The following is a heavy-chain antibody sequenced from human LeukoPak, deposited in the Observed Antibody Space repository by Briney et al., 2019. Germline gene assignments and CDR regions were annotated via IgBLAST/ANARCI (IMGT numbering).Heavy chain of an antibody. Sequence: SETLSLTCTVSGGSISSGDYYWGWLRQPPGRGLEWIGYIYYSGSTYYNPSLKSRVTISVDTSKNQFSLKLSSVTAADTAVYYCARGDSTLDYWGQGTLVTVSS. D-gene: IGHD4-17*01. CDR1: GGSISSGDYY. J-gene: IGHJ4*02. V-gene: IGHV4-30-4*01. CDR2: IYYSGST. CDR3: ARGDSTLDY.